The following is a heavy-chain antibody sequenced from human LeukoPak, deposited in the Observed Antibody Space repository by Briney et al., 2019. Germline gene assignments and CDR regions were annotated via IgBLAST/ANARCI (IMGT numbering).Heavy chain of an antibody. V-gene: IGHV4-38-2*02. J-gene: IGHJ5*02. D-gene: IGHD1-1*01. CDR2: IYHSGST. Sequence: SETLSLTCTVSGYSISSGYYWGWIRQPPGKGLEWIGSIYHSGSTYYNPSLKSRVTISVDTSKNQFSLKLSSVTAADTAVYYCARDDGGFGNVVFDPWGQGTLVTVSS. CDR3: ARDDGGFGNVVFDP. CDR1: GYSISSGYY.